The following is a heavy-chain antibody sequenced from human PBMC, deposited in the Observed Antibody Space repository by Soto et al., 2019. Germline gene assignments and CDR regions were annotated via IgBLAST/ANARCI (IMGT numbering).Heavy chain of an antibody. CDR3: AKERGYSSGWYGAFDT. V-gene: IGHV1-69*13. CDR1: GGTFSSYA. J-gene: IGHJ3*02. CDR2: IIPIFGTA. Sequence: SVKVSCKASGGTFSSYAISWVRQAPGQGLEWMGGIIPIFGTANYAQKFQGRVTVTADESTSTAYMELSSLRSEDTAVYYCAKERGYSSGWYGAFDTWGQGTMVTVSS. D-gene: IGHD6-19*01.